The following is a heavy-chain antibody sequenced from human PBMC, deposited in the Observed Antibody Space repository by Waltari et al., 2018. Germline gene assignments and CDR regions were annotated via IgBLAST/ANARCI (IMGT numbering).Heavy chain of an antibody. CDR3: ASRRHSGSRLFDY. CDR2: IYSGGST. CDR1: GFTDSSDY. V-gene: IGHV3-53*02. Sequence: EVQLVETGGGLIQPGGSLRLSCAASGFTDSSDYMSWVRQAPGKGLEWVSVIYSGGSTYYADSVKGRFTISRDNSKNTLYLQMNSLRAEDTAVYYCASRRHSGSRLFDYWGQGTLVTVSS. J-gene: IGHJ4*02. D-gene: IGHD1-26*01.